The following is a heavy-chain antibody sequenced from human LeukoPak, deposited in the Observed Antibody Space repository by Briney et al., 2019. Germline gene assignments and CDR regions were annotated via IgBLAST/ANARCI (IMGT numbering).Heavy chain of an antibody. CDR2: IKQDGSES. CDR3: ARNWSPYDY. V-gene: IGHV3-7*01. CDR1: GFTFSSYW. Sequence: GGSLRLSCAASGFTFSSYWVNWVRQAPGKGLEWVANIKQDGSESHFVDSVKGRFTISRDNAKNSLYMQMNSLRVEDTAVYYCARNWSPYDYWGQGTLVTVSS. J-gene: IGHJ4*02.